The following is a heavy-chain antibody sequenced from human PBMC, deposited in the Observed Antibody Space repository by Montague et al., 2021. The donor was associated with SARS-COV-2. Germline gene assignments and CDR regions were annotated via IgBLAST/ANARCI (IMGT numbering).Heavy chain of an antibody. Sequence: SETLSLTCAVYGGSFSGYYWSWIRQSPGKGLEWIGEINHSGSTNYNPSLKSRVIISVDTSKNQFSLKPSSVTAADTAVYYCARAGRGSRYHLLSDTWFDPWGQGTLVTVSS. J-gene: IGHJ5*02. V-gene: IGHV4-34*01. CDR3: ARAGRGSRYHLLSDTWFDP. CDR1: GGSFSGYY. D-gene: IGHD3-16*02. CDR2: INHSGST.